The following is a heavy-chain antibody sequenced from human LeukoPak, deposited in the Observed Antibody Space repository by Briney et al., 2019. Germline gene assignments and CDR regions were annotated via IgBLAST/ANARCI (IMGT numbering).Heavy chain of an antibody. V-gene: IGHV3-21*01. CDR3: ARVGHNTYYDILTGPDY. CDR1: GFTFSSYS. CDR2: ISSSSSYI. Sequence: GESLRLSCAASGFTFSSYSMNWVRQAPGKGLEWVSSISSSSSYIYYADSVKGRFTISRDNAKNSLYLQMNSLRAEDTAVYYCARVGHNTYYDILTGPDYWGQGTLVTVSS. J-gene: IGHJ4*02. D-gene: IGHD3-9*01.